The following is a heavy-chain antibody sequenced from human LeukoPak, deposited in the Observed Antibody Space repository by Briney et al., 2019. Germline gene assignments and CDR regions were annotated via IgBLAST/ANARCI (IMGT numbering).Heavy chain of an antibody. CDR3: ARGRFSSDY. CDR2: IKQDGNEM. J-gene: IGHJ4*02. CDR1: GFIFSSYW. D-gene: IGHD6-6*01. Sequence: PGGSLRLSCAASGFIFSSYWMTWVRQTPGKGLEWVANIKQDGNEMFYVDSVKGRFTISRDNAKNSLYLQMNSLRAEDTAIYYCARGRFSSDYWGQGTLVTVSS. V-gene: IGHV3-7*03.